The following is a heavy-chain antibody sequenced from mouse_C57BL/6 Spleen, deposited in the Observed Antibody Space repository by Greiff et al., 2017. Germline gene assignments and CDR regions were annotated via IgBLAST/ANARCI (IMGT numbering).Heavy chain of an antibody. J-gene: IGHJ2*01. D-gene: IGHD2-3*01. V-gene: IGHV1-54*01. CDR1: GYAFTNYL. Sequence: VQLQQSGAELVRPGTSVKVSCKASGYAFTNYLIEWVKQRPGQGLEWIGVINPGSGGTNYNEKFKGKATLTADKSSSTAYMQLSSLTSEDSAVYVCARKVYDGYLYYFDYWCQGTTLTVSS. CDR3: ARKVYDGYLYYFDY. CDR2: INPGSGGT.